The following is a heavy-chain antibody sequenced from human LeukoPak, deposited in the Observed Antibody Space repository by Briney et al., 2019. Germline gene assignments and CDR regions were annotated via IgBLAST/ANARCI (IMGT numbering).Heavy chain of an antibody. V-gene: IGHV1-18*01. CDR3: ARKIPSYCSSTSCYTYFDY. D-gene: IGHD2-2*02. J-gene: IGHJ4*02. Sequence: GASVNVSCKASGYTFTSYGISWVRQAPGQGLEWMGWISAYNGNTNYAQKLQGRATMTTDTSTSTAYMELRSLRSDDTAVYYCARKIPSYCSSTSCYTYFDYWGQGTLVTVSS. CDR1: GYTFTSYG. CDR2: ISAYNGNT.